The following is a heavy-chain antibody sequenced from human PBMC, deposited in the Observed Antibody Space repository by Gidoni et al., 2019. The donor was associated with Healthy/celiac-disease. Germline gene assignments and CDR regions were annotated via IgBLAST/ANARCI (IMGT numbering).Heavy chain of an antibody. J-gene: IGHJ4*02. Sequence: QPQLQESGPGLVKPSATLSLTCPVSGGSISSSSYYWGWIRQPPGKGLEWIGSIYYSGSTYYNPSLKSRVTISVDTSKNQFSLKLSSVTAADTAVYYCARLLGVVYEHYFDYWGQGTLVTVSS. CDR2: IYYSGST. D-gene: IGHD3-3*01. CDR1: GGSISSSSYY. V-gene: IGHV4-39*01. CDR3: ARLLGVVYEHYFDY.